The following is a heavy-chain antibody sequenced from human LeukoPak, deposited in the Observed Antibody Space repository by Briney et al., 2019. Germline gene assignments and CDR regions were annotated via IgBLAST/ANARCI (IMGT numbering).Heavy chain of an antibody. V-gene: IGHV3-30*04. CDR1: GFTFSSYA. D-gene: IGHD4-17*01. Sequence: GGSLRLSCAASGFTFSSYAMHWVRQAPGKGLEWVAVISYDGSNKYYADSVKGRFTISRDNSKNTLYLQMNSLRAEDTAVYYCARDRAYSDHRDAFDIWGQGTMVTVSS. CDR3: ARDRAYSDHRDAFDI. CDR2: ISYDGSNK. J-gene: IGHJ3*02.